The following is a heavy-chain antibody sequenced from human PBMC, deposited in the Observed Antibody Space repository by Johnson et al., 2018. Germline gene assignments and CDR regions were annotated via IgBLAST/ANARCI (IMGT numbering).Heavy chain of an antibody. Sequence: VQLQESGGGLVQPGGSRRLSCVASGFTFNIYWMHWVRQVPGKGLVWVSRINTDGSITDYEDSVKGRFTTSRDNAKNTLYLQRNSLRDEDTAVYYCASQLPLGYWGQGTLVTVSS. CDR2: INTDGSIT. J-gene: IGHJ4*02. V-gene: IGHV3-74*01. CDR1: GFTFNIYW. CDR3: ASQLPLGY. D-gene: IGHD2-2*01.